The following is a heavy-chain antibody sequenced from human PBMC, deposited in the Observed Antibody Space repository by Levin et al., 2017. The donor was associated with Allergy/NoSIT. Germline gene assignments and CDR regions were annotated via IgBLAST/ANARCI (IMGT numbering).Heavy chain of an antibody. CDR1: GFTFSSYS. D-gene: IGHD3-9*01. CDR3: ARDRGGGYDILTGYSPDAFDI. CDR2: ISSSSSTI. V-gene: IGHV3-48*01. J-gene: IGHJ3*02. Sequence: GGSLRLSCAASGFTFSSYSMNWVRQAPGKGLEWVSYISSSSSTIYYADSVKGRFTISRDNAKNSLYLQMNSLRAEDTAVYYCARDRGGGYDILTGYSPDAFDIWGQGTMVTVSS.